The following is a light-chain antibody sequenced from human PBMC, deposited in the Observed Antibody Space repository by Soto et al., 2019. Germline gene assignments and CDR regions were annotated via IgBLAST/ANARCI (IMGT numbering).Light chain of an antibody. CDR2: GAS. V-gene: IGKV3-20*01. CDR3: LQYGNSPT. CDR1: QSVRSSY. J-gene: IGKJ1*01. Sequence: EIVLTQSPGTLSLSPGERATLSCRASQSVRSSYLAWYQQKPGQAPRLLIYGASSRATGIPDKFSGSGSGTDFTLTISRLEPEDFAVYYWLQYGNSPTFGQGTKVEIK.